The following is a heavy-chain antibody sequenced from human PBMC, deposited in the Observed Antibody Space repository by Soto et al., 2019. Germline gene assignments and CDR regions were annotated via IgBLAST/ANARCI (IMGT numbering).Heavy chain of an antibody. CDR2: SYYSGST. CDR1: GGSISSYY. Sequence: WQTLSLTCTVSGGSISSYYWSWIRQPPGKGLEWIGYSYYSGSTNYDPSLKSRVTISVDTSKNQFSLKLSSVTAADTAVYYCARGKQQLVPGCFDPWGQGTLVTVSS. CDR3: ARGKQQLVPGCFDP. J-gene: IGHJ5*02. V-gene: IGHV4-59*01. D-gene: IGHD6-13*01.